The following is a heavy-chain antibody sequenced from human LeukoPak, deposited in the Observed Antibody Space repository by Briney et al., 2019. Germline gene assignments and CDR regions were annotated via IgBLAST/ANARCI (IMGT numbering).Heavy chain of an antibody. CDR3: ATDYYDSSGYYSGASYYFDY. J-gene: IGHJ4*02. D-gene: IGHD3-22*01. Sequence: GASVKVSCKASGYTFTSYGISWVRQAPGQRLEWMGWINAGNGNTKYSQKFQGRVTITRDTSASTAYMELSSLRSEDTAVYYCATDYYDSSGYYSGASYYFDYWGQGTLVTVSS. V-gene: IGHV1-3*01. CDR1: GYTFTSYG. CDR2: INAGNGNT.